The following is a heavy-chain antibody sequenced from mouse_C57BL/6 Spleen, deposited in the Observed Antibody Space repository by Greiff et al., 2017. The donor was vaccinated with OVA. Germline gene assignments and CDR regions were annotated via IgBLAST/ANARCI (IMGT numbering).Heavy chain of an antibody. D-gene: IGHD4-1*01. J-gene: IGHJ2*01. CDR1: GFTFSSYA. CDR2: ISDGGSYT. Sequence: EVQVVESGGGLVKPGGSLKLSCAASGFTFSSYAMSWVRQTPEKRLEWVASISDGGSYTYYPDNVKGRFTISRDTAKNNLYLQMSHLKSEDTAMYYCAREGLGPLYYFDYWGPGTTLTVSS. CDR3: AREGLGPLYYFDY. V-gene: IGHV5-4*01.